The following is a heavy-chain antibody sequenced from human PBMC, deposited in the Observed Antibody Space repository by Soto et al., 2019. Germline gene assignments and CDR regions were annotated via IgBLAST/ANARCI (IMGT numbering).Heavy chain of an antibody. CDR2: IYYSGST. V-gene: IGHV4-59*01. Sequence: SETLSLTCTVSGGSISSYYWSWIRQPPGKGLEWIGYIYYSGSTNYNPSLKSRVTISVDTSKNQFSLKLSSVTAADTAVYYCARGHSSSWYRRDYFDYWGQGTLVTVSS. D-gene: IGHD6-13*01. CDR1: GGSISSYY. J-gene: IGHJ4*02. CDR3: ARGHSSSWYRRDYFDY.